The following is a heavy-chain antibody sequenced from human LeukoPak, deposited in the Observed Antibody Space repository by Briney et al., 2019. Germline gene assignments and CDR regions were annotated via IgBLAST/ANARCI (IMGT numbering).Heavy chain of an antibody. CDR2: IYLHDSDA. J-gene: IGHJ4*02. CDR1: GYRFTGYW. Sequence: PGESLKISCKGSGYRFTGYWIAWLRQMPGKGLEWVGIIYLHDSDAKYSPAFQGQVTLSGDKSTNTAYLQWSSLKASDTAMYYCARTYYDILTPDYWGQGTLVTVSS. V-gene: IGHV5-51*01. CDR3: ARTYYDILTPDY. D-gene: IGHD3-9*01.